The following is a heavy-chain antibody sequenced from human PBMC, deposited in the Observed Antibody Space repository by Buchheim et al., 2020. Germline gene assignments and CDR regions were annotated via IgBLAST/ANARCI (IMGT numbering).Heavy chain of an antibody. V-gene: IGHV3-21*01. CDR1: GFTFSSYS. D-gene: IGHD3-10*01. CDR2: ISSSSSYI. CDR3: ARDQGFSGSYYNVRYYYGMDV. J-gene: IGHJ6*02. Sequence: EVQLVESGGGLVKPGGSLRLSCAASGFTFSSYSMNWVRQAPGKGLEWVSSISSSSSYIYYADSVKGRFTISRDNAKNSLYLQMNSLRAEDTAVYYCARDQGFSGSYYNVRYYYGMDVWGQGTT.